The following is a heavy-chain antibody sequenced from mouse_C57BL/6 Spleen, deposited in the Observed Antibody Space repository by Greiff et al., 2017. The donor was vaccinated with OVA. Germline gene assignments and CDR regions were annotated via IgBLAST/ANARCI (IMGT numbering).Heavy chain of an antibody. CDR3: TRVYDDYPYYYAIDY. CDR2: IYPGNSDT. CDR1: GYTFTSYW. J-gene: IGHJ4*01. Sequence: EVQLQQSGTVLARPGASVKMSCKTSGYTFTSYWMPWVKQRPGQGLEWIGAIYPGNSDTSYNQKFKGKAKLTAVTSASTAYMELSSLTNEDSAVYYCTRVYDDYPYYYAIDYWGQGTSVTVSS. V-gene: IGHV1-5*01. D-gene: IGHD2-3*01.